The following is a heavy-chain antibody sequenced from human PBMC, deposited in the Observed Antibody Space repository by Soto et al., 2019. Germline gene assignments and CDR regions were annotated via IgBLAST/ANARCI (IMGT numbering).Heavy chain of an antibody. CDR1: GFTFSNVW. V-gene: IGHV3-15*01. CDR3: TAGYCSGGSCYSVVD. J-gene: IGHJ4*02. D-gene: IGHD2-15*01. Sequence: EVQLVESGGGLVKPGGSLSLSCAASGFTFSNVWMSWVRQAPRKGLEWVGRIKRRADGGTTDYATPVRGRFTVSRDDSNNTLYLQMNSLKTEDTAYYYCTAGYCSGGSCYSVVDWGQGTLVTVSS. CDR2: IKRRADGGTT.